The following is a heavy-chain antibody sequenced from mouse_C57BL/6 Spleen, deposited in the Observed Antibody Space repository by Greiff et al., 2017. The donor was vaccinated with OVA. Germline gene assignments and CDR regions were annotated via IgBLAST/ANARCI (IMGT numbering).Heavy chain of an antibody. CDR1: GYSIPSGYY. D-gene: IGHD2-4*01. Sequence: EVQLVESGPGLVKPSQSLSLPCSVTGYSIPSGYYWNWIRQFPGNKLEWMGYISYDGSNNYNPSLKNRISITRDTSKNQFFLKLNSVTTEDTATYYCARGGYDYDPFAYWGQGTLVTVSA. CDR3: ARGGYDYDPFAY. CDR2: ISYDGSN. J-gene: IGHJ3*01. V-gene: IGHV3-6*01.